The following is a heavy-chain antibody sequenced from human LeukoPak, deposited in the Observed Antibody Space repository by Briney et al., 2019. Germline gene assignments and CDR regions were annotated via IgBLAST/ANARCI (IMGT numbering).Heavy chain of an antibody. CDR3: AREAGDCSGGRCYATYFDY. Sequence: SETLSLTCSVSGGSISGYYGSWIRQPPGKGLEWIGYIYYSGSTNYNPSLKSRVSISVDTSKNHFSLKLSSVTAADTAVYYCAREAGDCSGGRCYATYFDYWGQGTLVTVSS. J-gene: IGHJ4*02. CDR2: IYYSGST. V-gene: IGHV4-59*01. D-gene: IGHD2-15*01. CDR1: GGSISGYY.